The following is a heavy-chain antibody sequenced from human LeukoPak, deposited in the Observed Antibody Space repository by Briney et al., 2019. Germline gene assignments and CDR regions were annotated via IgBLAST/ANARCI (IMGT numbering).Heavy chain of an antibody. CDR2: IIPILGIA. D-gene: IGHD5-12*01. CDR1: VGTFSSYA. J-gene: IGHJ4*02. CDR3: AREVWGYSGYEEIRYYFDY. V-gene: IGHV1-69*04. Sequence: GASVKVSCTASVGTFSSYAISWVRRARGQGLEWRGRIIPILGIANYAQKFHGRVTITADKPTSTAYMELSSLRSEDTAVYYCAREVWGYSGYEEIRYYFDYWGQGTLVTVSS.